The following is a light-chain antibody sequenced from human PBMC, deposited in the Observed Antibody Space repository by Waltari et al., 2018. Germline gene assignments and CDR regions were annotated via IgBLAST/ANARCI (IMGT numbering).Light chain of an antibody. CDR3: QQCYHLPS. CDR2: WAS. J-gene: IGKJ4*01. Sequence: DIVMTQSPASVAVSLGERATIHCRSSQNILSSSDNKNYLVWYQQKPGQPPKLLISWASTRESGVPDRFRGSGSGTDFTLTISSLQAEDVAVYYCQQCYHLPSFGGGTRVEIK. V-gene: IGKV4-1*01. CDR1: QNILSSSDNKNY.